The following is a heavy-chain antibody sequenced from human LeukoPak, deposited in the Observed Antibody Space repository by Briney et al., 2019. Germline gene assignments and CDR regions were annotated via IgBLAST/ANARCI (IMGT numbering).Heavy chain of an antibody. D-gene: IGHD1-26*01. J-gene: IGHJ4*02. CDR1: RFTFSSYG. CDR3: ARDLVGATDY. CDR2: ISSSGSTI. Sequence: PGRSLRLSCAASRFTFSSYGMHWVRQAPGKGLEWVSYISSSGSTIYYADSVKGRFTISRDNAKNSLYLQMNSLRAEDTAVYYCARDLVGATDYWGQGTLVTVSS. V-gene: IGHV3-48*04.